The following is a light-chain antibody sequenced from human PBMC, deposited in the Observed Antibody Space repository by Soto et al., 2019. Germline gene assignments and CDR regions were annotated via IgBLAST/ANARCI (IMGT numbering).Light chain of an antibody. CDR3: QQYGSSPRA. CDR2: GSS. Sequence: EVVLTQSPGTLSLSPGEKATPPSGAGQSVTATSIAWYQQKSGQAPRLILYGSSSRATGVPDRFSGSGSGTEFTLTIDRLEPEDFATYYCQQYGSSPRAFGQGTKVEVK. V-gene: IGKV3-20*01. J-gene: IGKJ1*01. CDR1: QSVTATS.